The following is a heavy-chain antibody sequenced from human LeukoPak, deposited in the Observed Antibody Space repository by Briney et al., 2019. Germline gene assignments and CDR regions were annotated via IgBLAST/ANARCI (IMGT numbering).Heavy chain of an antibody. Sequence: PSETLSLTCTVSGGSISSSSYYWGWIRQPPGKGLECIGTIYYSGSTYYNPSLKSRVTISVDTSKNQFSLKLSSVTAADTAVYYCARDTYSGYDPSAFDIWGQGTMVTVSS. CDR2: IYYSGST. CDR3: ARDTYSGYDPSAFDI. V-gene: IGHV4-39*07. D-gene: IGHD5-12*01. J-gene: IGHJ3*02. CDR1: GGSISSSSYY.